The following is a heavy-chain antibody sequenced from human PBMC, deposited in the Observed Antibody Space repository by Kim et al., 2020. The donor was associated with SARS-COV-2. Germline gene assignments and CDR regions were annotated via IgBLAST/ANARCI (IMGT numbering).Heavy chain of an antibody. CDR3: ARRQAGTVRAAP. D-gene: IGHD6-19*01. J-gene: IGHJ5*02. V-gene: IGHV3-23*01. Sequence: YADSVKGRLTTSRDNSRNTLYLQMPNLRTEDPAVYYCARRQAGTVRAAPWGQGTLVTVSS.